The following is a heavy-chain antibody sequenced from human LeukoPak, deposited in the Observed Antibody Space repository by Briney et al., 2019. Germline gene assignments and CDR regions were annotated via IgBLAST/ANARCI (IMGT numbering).Heavy chain of an antibody. J-gene: IGHJ4*02. CDR3: ARNYYYDSRGYIAN. CDR2: IDPNSGGT. CDR1: GYTFSGYY. D-gene: IGHD3-22*01. Sequence: GASVNVSCKASGYTFSGYYMHWVRQAPGQGLEWMGWIDPNSGGTNYAQKFQGRVTMTWDTSITTAYMELSGLRSDDTAVYYCARNYYYDSRGYIANWGQGTLVTVSS. V-gene: IGHV1-2*02.